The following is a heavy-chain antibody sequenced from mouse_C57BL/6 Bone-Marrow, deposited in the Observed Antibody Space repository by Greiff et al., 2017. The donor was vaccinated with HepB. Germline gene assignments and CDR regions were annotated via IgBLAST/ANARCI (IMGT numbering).Heavy chain of an antibody. CDR3: AREEGFITTVVATSYYAMDY. CDR2: IYPRSGNT. Sequence: QVQLQQSGAELARPGASVKLSCKASGYTFTSYGISWVKQRTGQGLEWIGEIYPRSGNTYYNEKFKGKATLTADKSSSTAYMELRSLTSEDSAVYFCAREEGFITTVVATSYYAMDYWGQGTSVTVSS. D-gene: IGHD1-1*01. CDR1: GYTFTSYG. V-gene: IGHV1-81*01. J-gene: IGHJ4*01.